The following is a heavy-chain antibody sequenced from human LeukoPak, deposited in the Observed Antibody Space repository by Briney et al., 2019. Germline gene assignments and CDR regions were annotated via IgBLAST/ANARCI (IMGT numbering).Heavy chain of an antibody. CDR3: ATQRAWKVPFDP. CDR1: GYTLTELS. J-gene: IGHJ5*02. CDR2: FDPEDGET. V-gene: IGHV1-24*01. D-gene: IGHD1-1*01. Sequence: ASVKVSCKVSGYTLTELSMHWVRQAPGKGLEWMGGFDPEDGETIYAQKFQGRVTMTEDTSTDIAYMELSSLRSEDTAVYYCATQRAWKVPFDPWGQGTLVTVSS.